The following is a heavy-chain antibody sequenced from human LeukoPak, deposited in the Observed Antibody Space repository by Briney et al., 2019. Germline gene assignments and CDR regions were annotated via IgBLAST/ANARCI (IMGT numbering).Heavy chain of an antibody. CDR3: ARDLSSTSNWEFDY. Sequence: SVKVSCKASGGTFSSYAISWVRQAPGQGLEWMGRIIPIFGTANYAQKFQGRVTITTDESTSTAYMELSSLRSEDTAVYYCARDLSSTSNWEFDYWGQGTLVTVSS. CDR1: GGTFSSYA. V-gene: IGHV1-69*05. CDR2: IIPIFGTA. J-gene: IGHJ4*02. D-gene: IGHD1-26*01.